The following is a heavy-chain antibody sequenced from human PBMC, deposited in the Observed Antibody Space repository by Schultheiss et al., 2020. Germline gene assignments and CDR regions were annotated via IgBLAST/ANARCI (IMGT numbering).Heavy chain of an antibody. CDR1: GFTFSSYA. Sequence: GESLKISCAASGFTFSSYAMSWVRQAPGKGLEWVSAISGSGGSTYYADSVKGRFTISRDNSKNTLYLQMNSLRAEDTAVYYCARVGLRYSSSWTFDYWGQGTLVTVSS. CDR3: ARVGLRYSSSWTFDY. V-gene: IGHV3-23*01. D-gene: IGHD6-13*01. CDR2: ISGSGGST. J-gene: IGHJ4*02.